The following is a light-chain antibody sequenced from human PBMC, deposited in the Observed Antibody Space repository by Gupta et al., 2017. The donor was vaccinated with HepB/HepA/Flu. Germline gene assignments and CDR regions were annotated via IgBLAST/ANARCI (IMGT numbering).Light chain of an antibody. J-gene: IGKJ1*01. CDR3: QQHYTTPT. CDR1: QNILSSSNNKNY. CDR2: WAS. V-gene: IGKV4-1*01. Sequence: IVMTQSPDSLAVSLCARATVNCKSSQNILSSSNNKNYLAWYQQKPGQPPKLLITWASTRQSGVPDRFSGGGSGTDFTLTTSSLQAEDGAVYYCQQHYTTPTFGQGTKVEIK.